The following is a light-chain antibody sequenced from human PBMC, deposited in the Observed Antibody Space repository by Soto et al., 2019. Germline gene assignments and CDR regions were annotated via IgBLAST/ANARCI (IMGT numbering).Light chain of an antibody. J-gene: IGKJ1*01. CDR1: QRVSTSH. V-gene: IGKV3-20*01. CDR3: QQYGSSITWS. CDR2: GAS. Sequence: TVLMQFRGTRGLSPGERATLSCRATQRVSTSHLARYEQKPGQAPRLLIYGASSRATGMPDSFSGSGSGTAFTLALRSLEAARSAAYYCQQYGSSITWSFGQGTKVDIK.